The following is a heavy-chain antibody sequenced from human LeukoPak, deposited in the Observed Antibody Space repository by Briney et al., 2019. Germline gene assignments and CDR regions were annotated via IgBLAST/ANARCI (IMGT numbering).Heavy chain of an antibody. CDR3: VCSSTDY. CDR2: IRLDGTKE. V-gene: IGHV3-30*02. CDR1: GFTFSNYG. J-gene: IGHJ4*02. D-gene: IGHD6-6*01. Sequence: GGSLRLSCTASGFTFSNYGMHWVRQAPGKGLEWVAFIRLDGTKEYYADSVKGRFTISRDNSKNTLYLQMNSLRGDDTALYYCVCSSTDYWGQGTLVTVSS.